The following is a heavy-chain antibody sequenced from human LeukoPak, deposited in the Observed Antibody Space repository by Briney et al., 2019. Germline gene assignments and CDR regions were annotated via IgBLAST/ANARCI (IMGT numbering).Heavy chain of an antibody. CDR3: ARGHQYFDWLFDFDY. Sequence: SETLSLTCAVYGGSFSGYYWSWIRQPPGKGLEWIGEINHSGSTNYNPSLKSRVTISVDTSTNQFSLKLSSVTAADTAVYYCARGHQYFDWLFDFDYWGQGTLVTVSS. J-gene: IGHJ4*02. V-gene: IGHV4-34*01. CDR2: INHSGST. CDR1: GGSFSGYY. D-gene: IGHD3-9*01.